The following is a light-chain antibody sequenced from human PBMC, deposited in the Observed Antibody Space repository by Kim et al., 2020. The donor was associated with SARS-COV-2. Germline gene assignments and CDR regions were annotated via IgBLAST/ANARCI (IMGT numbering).Light chain of an antibody. J-gene: IGLJ1*01. CDR3: QAWDSSSDAYV. Sequence: SYELTQPPSVSVSPGQTASITCSGDKLGDKYASWYQQKPGQSPLLVIYQDTKRPSGIPERFSGSNSGNTVTLTIGGTQAMDEADYYCQAWDSSSDAYVFGSGTKVTVL. CDR2: QDT. V-gene: IGLV3-1*01. CDR1: KLGDKY.